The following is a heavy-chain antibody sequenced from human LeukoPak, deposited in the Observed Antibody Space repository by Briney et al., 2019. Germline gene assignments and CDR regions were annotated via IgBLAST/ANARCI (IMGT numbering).Heavy chain of an antibody. J-gene: IGHJ4*02. CDR2: ISAYNGNT. Sequence: ASVKVSCKASGYTFTSYGISWVRQAPGQGLEWMGWISAYNGNTNYAQKLQGRVTMTTDTSTNTAYMELRSLRSDDTAVYYCARARGSGSYSVLDYWGQGTLVTVSS. V-gene: IGHV1-18*01. CDR1: GYTFTSYG. D-gene: IGHD3-10*01. CDR3: ARARGSGSYSVLDY.